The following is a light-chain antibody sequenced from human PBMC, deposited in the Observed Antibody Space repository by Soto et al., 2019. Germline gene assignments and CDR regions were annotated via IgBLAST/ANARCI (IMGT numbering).Light chain of an antibody. V-gene: IGLV2-14*01. CDR1: SSDVGGYNY. CDR3: SSYTSSSTPYV. Sequence: QSVLTQPASVSGSPGQSITISCTGTSSDVGGYNYVSWYQQHPGKAPKLMIYDVSNRPSGVSTRFSGSKSGNTASLTISGFQAEDEVDYYCSSYTSSSTPYVFGTGTKVTVL. J-gene: IGLJ1*01. CDR2: DVS.